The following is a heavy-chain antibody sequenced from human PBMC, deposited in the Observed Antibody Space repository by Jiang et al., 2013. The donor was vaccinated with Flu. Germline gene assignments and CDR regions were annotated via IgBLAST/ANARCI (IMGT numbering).Heavy chain of an antibody. Sequence: LLKPSETLSLTCAVYGGSFSGYYWSWIRQPPGKGLEWIGEINHSGSTNYNPSLKSRVTISVDTSKNQFSLKLSSVTAADTAVYYCARKGVQQWLRACYDYWGQGTLVTVSS. D-gene: IGHD6-19*01. CDR2: INHSGST. CDR3: ARKGVQQWLRACYDY. CDR1: GGSFSGYY. V-gene: IGHV4-34*01. J-gene: IGHJ4*02.